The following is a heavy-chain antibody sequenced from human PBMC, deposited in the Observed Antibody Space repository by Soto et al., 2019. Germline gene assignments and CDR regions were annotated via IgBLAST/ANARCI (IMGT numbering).Heavy chain of an antibody. CDR3: ESDEMDDN. CDR1: GFTFSSYR. J-gene: IGHJ4*02. Sequence: GGSLRLSCAASGFTFSSYRMNWVRQAPGKGLEWVSSISSSSSYIYYADSVKGRFTISRDKAKNSLYLQMNSMRAEDTAVYYCESDEMDDNWGQGILVTVS. V-gene: IGHV3-21*01. D-gene: IGHD2-8*01. CDR2: ISSSSSYI.